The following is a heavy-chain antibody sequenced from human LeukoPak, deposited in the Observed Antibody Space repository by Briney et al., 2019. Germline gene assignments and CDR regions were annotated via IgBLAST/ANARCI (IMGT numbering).Heavy chain of an antibody. V-gene: IGHV3-48*01. J-gene: IGHJ3*02. CDR1: GFTFSSYS. CDR2: ISSSSSTI. Sequence: PAGGSLRLSCAASGFTFSSYSMNWVRQAPGKGLEWVSYISSSSSTIYYADSVKGRFTISRDNAKNSLYLQMNSLRAEDTAVYYCARDSGSVAFDIWGQGTMVTVSS. CDR3: ARDSGSVAFDI. D-gene: IGHD2-15*01.